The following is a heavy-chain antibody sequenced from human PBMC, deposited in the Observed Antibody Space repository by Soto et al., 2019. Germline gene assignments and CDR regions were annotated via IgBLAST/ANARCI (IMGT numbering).Heavy chain of an antibody. CDR2: INAGNGNT. V-gene: IGHV1-3*01. Sequence: QVQLVQFGAEVKKPGASVKVSCKASGYTFTSYAMHWVRQAPGQRLEWMGWINAGNGNTKYSQKFQGRVTITRDTSASTAYMELSSLRSEGTAVYYCARDREGVPADDAFDIWGQGTMVTVSS. CDR1: GYTFTSYA. CDR3: ARDREGVPADDAFDI. J-gene: IGHJ3*02. D-gene: IGHD2-2*01.